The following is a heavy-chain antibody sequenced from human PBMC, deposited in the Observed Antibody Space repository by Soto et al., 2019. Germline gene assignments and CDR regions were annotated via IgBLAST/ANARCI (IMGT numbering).Heavy chain of an antibody. CDR2: ISAYNGNT. CDR3: ARAAYYYGSGSYEIDP. Sequence: ASVKVSCKASGYTFTSYGMSWVRQAPGQGLEWMGWISAYNGNTNYAQKLQGRVTMTTDTSTSTAYMELRSLRSDDTAVYYCARAAYYYGSGSYEIDPWGQGTLVTVSS. J-gene: IGHJ5*02. V-gene: IGHV1-18*01. D-gene: IGHD3-10*01. CDR1: GYTFTSYG.